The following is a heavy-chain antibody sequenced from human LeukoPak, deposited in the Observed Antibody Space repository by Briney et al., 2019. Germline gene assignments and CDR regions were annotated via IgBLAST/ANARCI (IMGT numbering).Heavy chain of an antibody. J-gene: IGHJ5*02. D-gene: IGHD3-3*01. Sequence: ASVKVSCKASGYTLTSYDINWVRQATGQGLEWMGWMNPNSGNTGYAQKFQGRVTITRNTSISTAYMELSSLRSEDTAVYYWSVLRFLEWLKGRKFDPWGQGTLVTISS. CDR2: MNPNSGNT. V-gene: IGHV1-8*03. CDR3: SVLRFLEWLKGRKFDP. CDR1: GYTLTSYD.